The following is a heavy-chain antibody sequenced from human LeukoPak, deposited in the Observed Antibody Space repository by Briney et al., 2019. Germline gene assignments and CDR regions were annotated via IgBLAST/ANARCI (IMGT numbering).Heavy chain of an antibody. D-gene: IGHD3-3*01. Sequence: ASVKVSCKVSGYTFTDYYMHWVQQAPGKGLEWMGLVDPEDGETIYAEKFQGRVTITADTSTDTAYMELSSLRSEDTAVYYCARVLRLLEWPFDYWGQGTLVTVSS. J-gene: IGHJ4*02. CDR2: VDPEDGET. CDR1: GYTFTDYY. CDR3: ARVLRLLEWPFDY. V-gene: IGHV1-69-2*01.